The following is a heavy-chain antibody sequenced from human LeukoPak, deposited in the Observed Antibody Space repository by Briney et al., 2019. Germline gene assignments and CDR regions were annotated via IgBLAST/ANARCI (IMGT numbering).Heavy chain of an antibody. D-gene: IGHD4-17*01. Sequence: SETLSLTCTVSGGSISSYYWGWIRQPPGKGLEWIGYIYYSGSTNYNPSLKSRVTISVDTSKNQFSLKLSSVTAADTAVYYCAGYGDYVRWFDPWGQGTLVTVSS. CDR2: IYYSGST. V-gene: IGHV4-59*01. CDR1: GGSISSYY. CDR3: AGYGDYVRWFDP. J-gene: IGHJ5*02.